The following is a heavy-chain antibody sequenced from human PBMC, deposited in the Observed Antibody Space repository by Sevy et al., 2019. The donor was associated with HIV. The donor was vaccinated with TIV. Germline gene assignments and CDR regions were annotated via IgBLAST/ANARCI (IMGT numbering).Heavy chain of an antibody. J-gene: IGHJ1*01. CDR2: INHSGST. CDR1: GGSFSGYY. V-gene: IGHV4-34*01. D-gene: IGHD6-13*01. CDR3: ARAYHIGSSWAEYFQH. Sequence: SETLSLTCAVYGGSFSGYYWSWIRQPPGKGLEWIGEINHSGSTNYNPSLKSRVTISVDTSKNQSSLKLSSVTAADTAEYYCARAYHIGSSWAEYFQHWGQGTLVTVSS.